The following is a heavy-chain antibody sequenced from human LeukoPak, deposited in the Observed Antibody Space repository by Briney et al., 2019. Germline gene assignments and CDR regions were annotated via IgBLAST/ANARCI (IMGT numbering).Heavy chain of an antibody. CDR1: GDSVSSNSAA. D-gene: IGHD2-2*01. J-gene: IGHJ5*02. CDR2: TYYRSKWYN. V-gene: IGHV6-1*01. Sequence: SQTLSLTCAISGDSVSSNSAAWNWIRQSPSRGLEWLGRTYYRSKWYNDYAVSVKSRITINPDTSKNQFSLQLNSVTPEDTAVYYCARAGYCSSTSCQNWFDPWGQGTLVTVSS. CDR3: ARAGYCSSTSCQNWFDP.